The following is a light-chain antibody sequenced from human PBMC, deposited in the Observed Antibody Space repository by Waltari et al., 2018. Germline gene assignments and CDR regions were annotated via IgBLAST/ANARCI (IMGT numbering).Light chain of an antibody. J-gene: IGLJ3*02. CDR1: SSDIGSQIH. CDR3: SSYTTSRTWV. CDR2: EVT. Sequence: QSALTQPASVSGSPGQSITISCTGTSSDIGSQIHVCWYQQHPGKAPKLMIFEVTNRPSGVSNRFSGSKSGNTASRTISGLQAEDEADYYGSSYTTSRTWVFGGGTKLTVL. V-gene: IGLV2-14*03.